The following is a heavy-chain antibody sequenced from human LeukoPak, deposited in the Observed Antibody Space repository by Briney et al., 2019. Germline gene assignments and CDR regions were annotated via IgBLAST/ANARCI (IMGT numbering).Heavy chain of an antibody. V-gene: IGHV4-39*01. J-gene: IGHJ5*02. Sequence: SETLSLTCTVSGGSISSSSYYWGWIRQPPGKGLEWIGSIYYSGSTYYNPSLKSRVTISVDTSKNQFSLKLSSVTAADTAVYYCARRWEEDWFDPWGQGTLVTVSS. D-gene: IGHD1-26*01. CDR2: IYYSGST. CDR3: ARRWEEDWFDP. CDR1: GGSISSSSYY.